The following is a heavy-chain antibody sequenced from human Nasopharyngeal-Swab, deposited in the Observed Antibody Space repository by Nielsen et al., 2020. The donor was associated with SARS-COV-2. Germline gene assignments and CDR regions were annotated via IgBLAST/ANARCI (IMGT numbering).Heavy chain of an antibody. Sequence: WVRQAPGQGLEWMGWISAYNGNTNYAQKLQGRVTMTTDTSTSTAYMELRSLRSDDTAVYYCARDRIVGATSAFDPWGQGTLVTVSS. J-gene: IGHJ5*02. CDR3: ARDRIVGATSAFDP. D-gene: IGHD1-26*01. V-gene: IGHV1-18*01. CDR2: ISAYNGNT.